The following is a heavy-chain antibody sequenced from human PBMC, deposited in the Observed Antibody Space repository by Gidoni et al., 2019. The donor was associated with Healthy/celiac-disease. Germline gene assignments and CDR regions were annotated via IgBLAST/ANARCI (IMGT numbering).Heavy chain of an antibody. CDR3: AKALSGCALDI. D-gene: IGHD3-10*01. CDR2: ISYDGSNK. J-gene: IGHJ3*02. Sequence: QVQLVESGGGGVQPGRSLRPSCAGSGFTFSSYGIHVVRQAPVKGREWVAIISYDGSNKYYSDSVKGRFTISRDNSKITLYLQMHSLRAEDTAVYYCAKALSGCALDIWGQGTMVTVSS. V-gene: IGHV3-30*18. CDR1: GFTFSSYG.